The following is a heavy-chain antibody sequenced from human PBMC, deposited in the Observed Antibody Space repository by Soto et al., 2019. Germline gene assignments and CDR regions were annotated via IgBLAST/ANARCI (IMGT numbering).Heavy chain of an antibody. CDR2: INPETGGT. V-gene: IGHV1-2*02. CDR1: GYTFTCYY. Sequence: ASVKVSCKGSGYTFTCYYVHWVREAPGQGLEWMGWINPETGGTSYAQKFQGRVTLSRDTSINTAYLELSSLRFDDAAVYFCARERFQVISDGMDVWGQGTMVTVSS. CDR3: ARERFQVISDGMDV. J-gene: IGHJ6*02. D-gene: IGHD2-21*01.